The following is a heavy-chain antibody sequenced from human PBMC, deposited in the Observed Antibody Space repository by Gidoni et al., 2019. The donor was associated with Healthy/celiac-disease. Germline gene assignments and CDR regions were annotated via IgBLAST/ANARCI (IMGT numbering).Heavy chain of an antibody. J-gene: IGHJ6*02. CDR3: ARDFLDIVVVPAAHPARGGYYYGMDV. CDR2: ISYDGSNK. D-gene: IGHD2-2*03. Sequence: QLQLVESGGVVVQPGQSLRLSCAASGFTFISYAIHWVRPAPGKGLEWVAVISYDGSNKYYADSVKGRFTISRDNSKNTLYLQMNSLRAEDTAVYYCARDFLDIVVVPAAHPARGGYYYGMDVWGQGTTVTVSS. V-gene: IGHV3-30-3*01. CDR1: GFTFISYA.